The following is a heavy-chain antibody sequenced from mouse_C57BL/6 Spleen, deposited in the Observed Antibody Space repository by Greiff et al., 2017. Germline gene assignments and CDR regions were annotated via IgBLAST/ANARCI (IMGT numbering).Heavy chain of an antibody. CDR1: GYTFTSYW. J-gene: IGHJ4*01. V-gene: IGHV1-5*01. CDR3: TRGGHYAMDY. CDR2: IYPGNSYT. Sequence: EVQLQQSGTELARPGASVKMSCKTSGYTFTSYWMHWVKQRPGQGLEWIGAIYPGNSYTSYNQKFQGKAKLTAVNTASTAYMERSSLTNADSSFYYCTRGGHYAMDYWGQGTSVTVSS.